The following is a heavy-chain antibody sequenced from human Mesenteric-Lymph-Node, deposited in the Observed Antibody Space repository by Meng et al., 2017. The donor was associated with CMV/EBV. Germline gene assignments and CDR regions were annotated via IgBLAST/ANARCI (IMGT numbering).Heavy chain of an antibody. Sequence: GYPFTVYPMTWVRQAPGQGLEWMGWINTKTGNPTYAQGFTVRFVFSLYTSVSTAYLQISSLKAEDTAVYYCARDLGSYYYGSGPFDYWGQGALVTVSS. CDR2: INTKTGNP. CDR3: ARDLGSYYYGSGPFDY. J-gene: IGHJ4*02. D-gene: IGHD3-10*01. CDR1: GYPFTVYP. V-gene: IGHV7-4-1*02.